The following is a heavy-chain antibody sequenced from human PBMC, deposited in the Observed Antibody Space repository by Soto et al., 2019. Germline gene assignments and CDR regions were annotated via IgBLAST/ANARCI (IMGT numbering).Heavy chain of an antibody. Sequence: XSVKVSCKATGYRFKNYAVHWVRQAPGQRLEWMGFTNEGSGNTRFSQKFQGRISITRDTSASTVYLDLSSLTSEDTAIYYCARDDRSVSGVVTLDQWGPGTLVTVSS. CDR2: TNEGSGNT. V-gene: IGHV1-3*01. D-gene: IGHD3-3*01. J-gene: IGHJ4*02. CDR1: GYRFKNYA. CDR3: ARDDRSVSGVVTLDQ.